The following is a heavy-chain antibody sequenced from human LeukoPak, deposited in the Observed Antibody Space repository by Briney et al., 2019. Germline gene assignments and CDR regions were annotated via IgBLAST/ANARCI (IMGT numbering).Heavy chain of an antibody. J-gene: IGHJ4*02. CDR1: GFTFSSYN. V-gene: IGHV3-21*01. CDR2: ISSSSTYI. CDR3: ARDPGGYEVDY. Sequence: GGSLRLSCAASGFTFSSYNMNWVRQAPGKGLEWVSSISSSSTYIYYADSVKGRFTISRDNAKNSLYLQMNSLRAEDTAVYYCARDPGGYEVDYWGQGTLVTVSS. D-gene: IGHD5-12*01.